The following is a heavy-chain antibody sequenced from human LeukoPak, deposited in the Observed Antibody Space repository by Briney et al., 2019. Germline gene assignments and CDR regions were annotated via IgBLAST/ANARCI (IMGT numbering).Heavy chain of an antibody. CDR2: ISYDGSNK. D-gene: IGHD3-22*01. CDR1: GFTFSSYA. V-gene: IGHV3-30-3*01. J-gene: IGHJ4*02. CDR3: IVVAIGFDY. Sequence: GGSLRLSCAASGFTFSSYAMHWVRQAPGKGLEWVAVISYDGSNKYYADSVKGRFTISRDNSKNTLYLQMNSLRAEDTAVYYCIVVAIGFDYWGQGTLVTVSS.